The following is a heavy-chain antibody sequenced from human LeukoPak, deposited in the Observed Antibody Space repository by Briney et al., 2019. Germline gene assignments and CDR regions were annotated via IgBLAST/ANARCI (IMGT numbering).Heavy chain of an antibody. J-gene: IGHJ4*02. CDR2: ISSSSSYT. CDR1: GFTFSDYY. V-gene: IGHV3-11*06. Sequence: GGSLRLSCAASGFTFSDYYMSWLRQAPGKGLEGVSYISSSSSYTNYADSVKGRFTISRDNAKNSLYLQMNSLRAEDTAVYYCARAKEQWLARPLDYWGQGTLVTVSS. CDR3: ARAKEQWLARPLDY. D-gene: IGHD6-19*01.